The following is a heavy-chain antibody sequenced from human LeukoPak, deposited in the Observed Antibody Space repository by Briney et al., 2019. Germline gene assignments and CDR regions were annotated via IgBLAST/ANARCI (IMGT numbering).Heavy chain of an antibody. V-gene: IGHV3-30*02. Sequence: GGSLRLSCGASGFIFSKYGMHWVRQAPGKGLEWVAFIRYDGNNKYYADSVKGRFTISRDNSKNTLYLQMNSLRAEDTAVYYCARGGKIALAGTRSPQYFQHWGQGTLVTVSS. CDR3: ARGGKIALAGTRSPQYFQH. D-gene: IGHD6-19*01. CDR1: GFIFSKYG. J-gene: IGHJ1*01. CDR2: IRYDGNNK.